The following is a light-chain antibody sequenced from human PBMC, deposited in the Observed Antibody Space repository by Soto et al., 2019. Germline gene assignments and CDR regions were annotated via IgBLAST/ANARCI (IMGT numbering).Light chain of an antibody. V-gene: IGLV2-8*01. CDR1: SSDVGYYDY. Sequence: QSALTQPPSASGFPGQSVTISCTGTSSDVGYYDYVSWYQHHPGKAPKLVIYEVTKRPSGVPDRVSASKSGNTASLTVSGLRAEDEADYYCSSYAGRNNFVFGSGTKVTVL. CDR2: EVT. CDR3: SSYAGRNNFV. J-gene: IGLJ1*01.